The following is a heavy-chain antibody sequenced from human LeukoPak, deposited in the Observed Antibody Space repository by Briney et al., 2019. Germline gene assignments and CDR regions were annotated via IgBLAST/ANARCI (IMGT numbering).Heavy chain of an antibody. CDR2: IKQDGGEK. J-gene: IGHJ4*02. D-gene: IGHD1-26*01. V-gene: IGHV3-7*03. CDR1: GFTFSSYW. Sequence: PGGSLRLSCAASGFTFSSYWMSWVRQAPGKGLEWVAIIKQDGGEKYYVDSVKGRFTISRDNAKNSLYLQMNSLRAEDTALYYCASGGIYYGAAFDFWGQGSLVTVSA. CDR3: ASGGIYYGAAFDF.